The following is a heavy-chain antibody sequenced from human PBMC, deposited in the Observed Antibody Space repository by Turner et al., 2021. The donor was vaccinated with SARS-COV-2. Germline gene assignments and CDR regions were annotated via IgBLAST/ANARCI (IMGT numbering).Heavy chain of an antibody. Sequence: EVQLVESGGGLVKPGGSLRLSCAASGSTFSSYIMNWVRQAPGKGLEWVSSISSSSSYIYYADSVKGRFTISRDNAKNSLYLQMNSLRAEDTAVYYCARSPTAPGYYYDSSGYYTPYYFDYWGQGTLVTVSS. CDR1: GSTFSSYI. CDR2: ISSSSSYI. CDR3: ARSPTAPGYYYDSSGYYTPYYFDY. J-gene: IGHJ4*02. V-gene: IGHV3-21*01. D-gene: IGHD3-22*01.